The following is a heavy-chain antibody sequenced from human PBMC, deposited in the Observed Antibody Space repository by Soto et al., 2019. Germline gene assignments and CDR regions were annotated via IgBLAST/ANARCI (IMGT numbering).Heavy chain of an antibody. V-gene: IGHV1-69*12. Sequence: QVQLVQSGAEVKKPGSSVKVSCKASGGTFSSYAISWVRQAPGQGLEWMGGIIPIFGTANYAQKFQGRVTMTAGESTSTAYMELSSLRSEDTAVYYCARPVRRWDGMDVWGQGTTVTVSS. CDR1: GGTFSSYA. D-gene: IGHD1-1*01. CDR3: ARPVRRWDGMDV. J-gene: IGHJ6*02. CDR2: IIPIFGTA.